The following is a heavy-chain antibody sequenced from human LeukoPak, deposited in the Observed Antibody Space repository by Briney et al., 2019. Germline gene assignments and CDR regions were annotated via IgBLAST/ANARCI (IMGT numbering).Heavy chain of an antibody. CDR3: ARRTGDCFDY. Sequence: GGSLRLSCAASGFIFSNSNINWVRQAPGKGLEWVSSISSSSSYISYADSVKGRFTISRDNAKTSLYLQMNSLRAEDTAVYYCARRTGDCFDYWGQGTLVTVSS. D-gene: IGHD7-27*01. V-gene: IGHV3-21*01. J-gene: IGHJ4*02. CDR2: ISSSSSYI. CDR1: GFIFSNSN.